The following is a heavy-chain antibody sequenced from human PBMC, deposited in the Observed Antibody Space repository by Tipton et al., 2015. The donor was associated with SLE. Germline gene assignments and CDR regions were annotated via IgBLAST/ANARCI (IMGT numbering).Heavy chain of an antibody. CDR2: INHSGST. J-gene: IGHJ4*02. CDR1: GGSFSGYY. CDR3: ARGRYCSSTSCSYYLDY. Sequence: GLVKPSETLSLTCAVYGGSFSGYYWSWIRQPPGKGLEWIGEINHSGSTNYNPSLKSRVTISIDTSKNQFSLKVSSVTAADTAVYYCARGRYCSSTSCSYYLDYWGQGTLVTVSS. D-gene: IGHD2-2*01. V-gene: IGHV4-34*01.